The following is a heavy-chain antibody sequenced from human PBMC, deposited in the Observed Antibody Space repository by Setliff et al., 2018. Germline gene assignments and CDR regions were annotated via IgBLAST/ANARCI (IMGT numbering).Heavy chain of an antibody. Sequence: GGSLRLSCAASGFTFSSYAMSWVRQAPGKGLEWVSAISGSGGSTYYADSVKGRFTISRDNAKNTVYLQLNSLRAEDTGRYYYGLGYQYWGQGSLVTVSS. CDR2: ISGSGGST. CDR3: GLGYQY. J-gene: IGHJ4*02. V-gene: IGHV3-23*01. CDR1: GFTFSSYA. D-gene: IGHD3-16*01.